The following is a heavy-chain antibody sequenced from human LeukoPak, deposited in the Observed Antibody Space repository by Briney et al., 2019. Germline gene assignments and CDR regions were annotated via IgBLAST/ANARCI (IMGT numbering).Heavy chain of an antibody. CDR1: GGTFSSYA. CDR2: IIPIFGTA. J-gene: IGHJ4*02. D-gene: IGHD5-12*01. V-gene: IGHV1-69*01. CDR3: ARDRRYSGYDFIGYFDY. Sequence: SVKVSCKASGGTFSSYAVSWVRQAPGQGLEWMGGIIPIFGTANYAQKFQGRVTITADESTSTAYMELSSLRSEDTAVYYCARDRRYSGYDFIGYFDYWGQGTLVTVSS.